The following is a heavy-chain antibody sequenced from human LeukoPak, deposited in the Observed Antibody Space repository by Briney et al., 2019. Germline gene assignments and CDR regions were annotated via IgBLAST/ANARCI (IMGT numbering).Heavy chain of an antibody. V-gene: IGHV1-69*04. CDR1: GGVFSSYA. CDR3: AREWGEYHDSTDHDAFDI. J-gene: IGHJ3*02. CDR2: IIPILDLA. D-gene: IGHD2-2*01. Sequence: SVKVSCKASGGVFSSYAISWVRQAPGQGLEWMGRIIPILDLADYAQKFQGSVTITADKSTSTAYMELSSLRFEDTAVYFCAREWGEYHDSTDHDAFDIWGQGTMVTVSS.